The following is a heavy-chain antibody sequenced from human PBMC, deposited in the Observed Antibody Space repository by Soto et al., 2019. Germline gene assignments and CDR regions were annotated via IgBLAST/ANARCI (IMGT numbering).Heavy chain of an antibody. V-gene: IGHV2-26*01. Sequence: SGPTLVNPTETLTLTCTVSGFSLTTGKMGVSWIRQPPGKALEWLAHIFSDNERSYSTSLQGRLTISKDTSGSQVVLSMTNVDPVDTATYYCARMNVDSYQFYYAMDVWGQGTTVTSP. CDR3: ARMNVDSYQFYYAMDV. D-gene: IGHD4-17*01. CDR2: IFSDNER. J-gene: IGHJ6*02. CDR1: GFSLTTGKMG.